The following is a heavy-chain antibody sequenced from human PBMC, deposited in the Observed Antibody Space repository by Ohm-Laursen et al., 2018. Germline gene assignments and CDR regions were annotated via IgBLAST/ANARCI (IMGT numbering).Heavy chain of an antibody. CDR3: AKGRSEVVSAVLNY. V-gene: IGHV3-23*01. CDR1: GFIFSSFA. D-gene: IGHD2-2*01. J-gene: IGHJ4*02. CDR2: ISGSGDDT. Sequence: SLRLSCAASGFIFSSFAMTWVRQAPGQGPEWVSVISGSGDDTYYTDSVKGRFTVSRDISNNTVYLHMDSLGAEDTAVYYCAKGRSEVVSAVLNYWGQGTLVTVSS.